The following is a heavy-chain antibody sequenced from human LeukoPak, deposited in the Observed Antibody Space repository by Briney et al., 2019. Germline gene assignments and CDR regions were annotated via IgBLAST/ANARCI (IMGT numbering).Heavy chain of an antibody. V-gene: IGHV3-30*02. CDR3: AKDAWELFDY. Sequence: GGSLRLSCAASGFTFSSYGMHWVRQAPGKGLEWVAFIRYDGSNKYYADSVKGRFTISRDNSKNTLYLQMNSLRVEDTAVYYCAKDAWELFDYWGQGTLVTVSS. D-gene: IGHD1-26*01. CDR2: IRYDGSNK. CDR1: GFTFSSYG. J-gene: IGHJ4*02.